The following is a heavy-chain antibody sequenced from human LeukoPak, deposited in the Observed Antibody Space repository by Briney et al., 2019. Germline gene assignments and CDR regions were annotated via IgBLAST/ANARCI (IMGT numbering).Heavy chain of an antibody. Sequence: GGSLRHSCAASGFTFSSYAMHWVRQAPGKGLEWVAVISYDGSNKYYADSVKGRFTISRDNSKSTLYLQMNSLRAEDTAVYYCARKGEEWLRYYFDYWGQGTLVTVSS. CDR2: ISYDGSNK. CDR3: ARKGEEWLRYYFDY. D-gene: IGHD5-12*01. J-gene: IGHJ4*02. V-gene: IGHV3-30-3*01. CDR1: GFTFSSYA.